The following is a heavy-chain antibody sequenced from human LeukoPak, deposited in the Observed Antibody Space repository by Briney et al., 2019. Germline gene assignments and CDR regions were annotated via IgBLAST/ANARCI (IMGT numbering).Heavy chain of an antibody. V-gene: IGHV1-18*01. CDR1: GCTFTSYG. J-gene: IGHJ6*02. D-gene: IGHD2-2*01. CDR2: ISAYNGNT. CDR3: ASRQTLPAAMRRYYYYGMDV. Sequence: ASVKVSCKASGCTFTSYGISWVRQAPGQGLEWMGWISAYNGNTNYAQKLQGRVTMTTDTSTSTAYMELRSLRSDDTAVYYCASRQTLPAAMRRYYYYGMDVWGQGTTVTVSS.